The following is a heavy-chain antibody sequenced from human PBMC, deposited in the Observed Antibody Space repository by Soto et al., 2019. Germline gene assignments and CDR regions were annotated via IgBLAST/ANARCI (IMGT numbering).Heavy chain of an antibody. CDR2: IYYSGST. Sequence: PSETLSLTCTVSGGSISSYYWSWIRQPRGKGLEWIGYIYYSGSTNYNPSLKSRVTISVDTSKNQFSLKLSSVTAADTAVYYCARATIAAAGTFWDWFDPWGQGTLVTVSS. J-gene: IGHJ5*02. CDR3: ARATIAAAGTFWDWFDP. D-gene: IGHD6-13*01. V-gene: IGHV4-59*01. CDR1: GGSISSYY.